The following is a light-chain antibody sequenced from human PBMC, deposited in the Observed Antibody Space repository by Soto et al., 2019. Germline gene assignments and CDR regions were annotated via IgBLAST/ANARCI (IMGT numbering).Light chain of an antibody. V-gene: IGKV3-11*01. J-gene: IGKJ5*01. CDR2: DAS. Sequence: EIVLTQSPATLSLSPGERATLSCRASQSVSSYLAWYQQTPGQAPRLLIYDASNRATGIPARFSGSGSGTDFTLTISSREPEDFAVYYCQQRSNWTPITFGQGTRLEIK. CDR3: QQRSNWTPIT. CDR1: QSVSSY.